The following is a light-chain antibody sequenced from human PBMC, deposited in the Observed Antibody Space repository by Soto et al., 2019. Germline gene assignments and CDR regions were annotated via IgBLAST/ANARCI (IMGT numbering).Light chain of an antibody. CDR3: QVWGSNADPYVL. CDR1: NIGGKS. V-gene: IGLV3-21*04. Sequence: SYELTQPPSVSVAPGKTARITRGGNNIGGKSVHWYQLKPGEAPVLIIYNDDDRPSGIPERFSGSKSGNTATRTVSWVEAGDEADYYCQVWGSNADPYVLFGGWPKLTVL. CDR2: NDD. J-gene: IGLJ2*01.